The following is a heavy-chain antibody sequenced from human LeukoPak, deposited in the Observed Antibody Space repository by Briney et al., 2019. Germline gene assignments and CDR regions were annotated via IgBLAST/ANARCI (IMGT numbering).Heavy chain of an antibody. V-gene: IGHV4-34*01. J-gene: IGHJ6*02. CDR2: INHSGST. CDR3: ARCVVEYGDSYYYYYGMDV. D-gene: IGHD4-17*01. CDR1: GGSISSGGYY. Sequence: SETLSLTCAVSGGSISSGGYYWSWIRQPPGKGLEWIGEINHSGSTNYNPSLKSRVTISVDTSKNQFSLKLSSVTAADTAVYYCARCVVEYGDSYYYYYGMDVWGQGTTVTVSS.